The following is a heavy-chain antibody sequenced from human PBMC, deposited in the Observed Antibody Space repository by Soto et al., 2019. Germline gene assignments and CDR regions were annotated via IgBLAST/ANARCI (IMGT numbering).Heavy chain of an antibody. Sequence: QVRLVESGGGVVQPGGSLRLSCEASGFAFNIYAMHWVRQAPGMGLEWLAVISHDGTNRYYADSVKGRVTISRDNSKSTVFVQMNSLGFEDTAVYYCVRSSGVPTPAFAYWGQGALVTVSS. V-gene: IGHV3-30*04. J-gene: IGHJ4*02. CDR1: GFAFNIYA. CDR3: VRSSGVPTPAFAY. CDR2: ISHDGTNR. D-gene: IGHD3-10*01.